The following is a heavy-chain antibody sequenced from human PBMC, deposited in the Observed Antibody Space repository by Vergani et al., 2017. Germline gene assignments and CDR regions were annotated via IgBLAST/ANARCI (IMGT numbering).Heavy chain of an antibody. D-gene: IGHD3-22*01. CDR2: ISYDGSNK. V-gene: IGHV3-30*18. J-gene: IGHJ4*02. CDR3: AKGSYYYDSSGYGY. Sequence: QVQLVESGGGVVQPGRSLRLSCAASGFTFSSYGMHWVRQAPGKGLEWVAVISYDGSNKYYADSVKGRFTISRDNSKNTLYLQMNSLRAEDTAVYYCAKGSYYYDSSGYGYWGQGTLVTVSS. CDR1: GFTFSSYG.